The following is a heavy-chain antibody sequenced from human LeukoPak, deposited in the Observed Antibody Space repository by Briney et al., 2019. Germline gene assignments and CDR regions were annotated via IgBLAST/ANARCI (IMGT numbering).Heavy chain of an antibody. CDR1: GGTFSSYA. J-gene: IGHJ4*02. Sequence: GASVKVSCKASGGTFSSYAISWVRQAPGQGLEWMGIINPSGGSTSYAQKFQGRVTMTRDTSTSTVYMELSSLRSEDTAVYYCARDYESIQQWDFDWFVGYWGQGTLVTVSS. CDR2: INPSGGST. D-gene: IGHD3-9*01. V-gene: IGHV1-46*01. CDR3: ARDYESIQQWDFDWFVGY.